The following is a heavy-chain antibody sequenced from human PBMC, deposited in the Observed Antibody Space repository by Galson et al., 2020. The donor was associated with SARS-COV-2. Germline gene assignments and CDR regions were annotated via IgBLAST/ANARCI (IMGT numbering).Heavy chain of an antibody. J-gene: IGHJ1*01. V-gene: IGHV3-23*01. D-gene: IGHD1-26*01. Sequence: GESLKISCAASGFTFSSYAMSWVRQAPGKGLEWVSAISGSGGSTYYADSVKGRFTISRDNSKNTLYLQMNSLRAEDTAVYYCAKYGGSLEYFQHWGQGTLVTVSS. CDR1: GFTFSSYA. CDR3: AKYGGSLEYFQH. CDR2: ISGSGGST.